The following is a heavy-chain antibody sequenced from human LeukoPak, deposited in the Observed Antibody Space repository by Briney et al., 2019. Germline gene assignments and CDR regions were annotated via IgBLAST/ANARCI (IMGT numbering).Heavy chain of an antibody. V-gene: IGHV3-21*01. Sequence: GGSLRLSCAASGFTFSNYSMNWVRQAPGKGLEWVSSISSSSSYIYYADSVKGRFTISRDNAKNSLYLQMNSLRAEDTAVYYCAELGITMIGGAWGKGTTVTISS. D-gene: IGHD3-10*02. CDR3: AELGITMIGGA. CDR2: ISSSSSYI. J-gene: IGHJ6*04. CDR1: GFTFSNYS.